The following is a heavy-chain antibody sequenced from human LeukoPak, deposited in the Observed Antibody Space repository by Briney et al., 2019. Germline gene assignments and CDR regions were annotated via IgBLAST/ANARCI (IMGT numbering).Heavy chain of an antibody. D-gene: IGHD2-2*01. CDR2: IYRDGTT. J-gene: IGHJ3*02. Sequence: GGSLRLSCVASGFSVGDYYISWVRQAPGKGLEWVSVIYRDGTTHYADSVKGRFTISRENSKNTIYLQLSTLGDEDTAVYYCARERVDSMSTLGMDGLDIWGQGTMVTVSS. V-gene: IGHV3-53*01. CDR1: GFSVGDYY. CDR3: ARERVDSMSTLGMDGLDI.